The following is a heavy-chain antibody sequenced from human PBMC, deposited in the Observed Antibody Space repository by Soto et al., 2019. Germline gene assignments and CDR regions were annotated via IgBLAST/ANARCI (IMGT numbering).Heavy chain of an antibody. Sequence: VQLLESGGGLVQPGGSLRLSCAASGFPFSRCAMNWVRQAPGKGLEWVSTISHSDHSTYYADSVKGRFTVSRDNSENTLYLQMNGLRAEDTAIYYCAKRGGDSGWGDFDSWGQGILVTVSS. CDR1: GFPFSRCA. CDR3: AKRGGDSGWGDFDS. CDR2: ISHSDHST. D-gene: IGHD6-19*01. V-gene: IGHV3-23*01. J-gene: IGHJ4*02.